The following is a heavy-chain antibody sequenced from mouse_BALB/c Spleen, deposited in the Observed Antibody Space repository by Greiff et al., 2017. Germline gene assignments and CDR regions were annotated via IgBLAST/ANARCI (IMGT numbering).Heavy chain of an antibody. CDR3: ARGGGFAY. CDR1: GYAFSSYW. CDR2: IYPGDGDT. J-gene: IGHJ3*01. Sequence: QVQLQQSGAELVRPGSSVKISCKASGYAFSSYWMNWVKQRPGQGLEWIGQIYPGDGDTNYNGKFKGKATLTADKSSSTAYMQLSSLTSEDSAVYYCARGGGFAYWGQGTLVTVSA. V-gene: IGHV1-80*01.